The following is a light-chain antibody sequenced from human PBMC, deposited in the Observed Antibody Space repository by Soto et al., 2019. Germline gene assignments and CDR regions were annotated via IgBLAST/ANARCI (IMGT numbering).Light chain of an antibody. V-gene: IGLV1-40*01. CDR2: SNN. CDR1: SSNIGAGYD. Sequence: QSVLTQSPSVSGAPGQRVTISCTGSSSNIGAGYDVHWYQQLPRTAPKLLIYSNNNRPSGVPDRFSGSRSGTSASLAITGLQPEDEADYYCQSYDGGLGVSKIFGGGTKVTVL. CDR3: QSYDGGLGVSKI. J-gene: IGLJ2*01.